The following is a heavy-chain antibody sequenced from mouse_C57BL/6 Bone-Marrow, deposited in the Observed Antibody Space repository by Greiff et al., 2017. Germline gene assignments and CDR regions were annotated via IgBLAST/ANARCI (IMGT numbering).Heavy chain of an antibody. J-gene: IGHJ2*01. CDR1: GYTFTSYW. V-gene: IGHV1-52*01. CDR3: AKENWGTSYYLDY. D-gene: IGHD4-1*01. CDR2: IDPSDSET. Sequence: QVQLQQPGAELVRPGSSVKLSCKASGYTFTSYWMHWVKQRPIPGLEWIGNIDPSDSETHYNQKFKDKATLTVDKSSSTAYMQLSSLTSEDSAVYYCAKENWGTSYYLDYWGQGTTLTVSS.